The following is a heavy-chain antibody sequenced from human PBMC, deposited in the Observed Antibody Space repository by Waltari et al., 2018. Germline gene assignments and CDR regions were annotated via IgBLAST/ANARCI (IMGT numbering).Heavy chain of an antibody. CDR1: GFTFSSYA. CDR3: AKGTRDTYYYDSSGYFDY. CDR2: FYSGGST. J-gene: IGHJ4*02. V-gene: IGHV3-23*03. D-gene: IGHD3-22*01. Sequence: EVQLLESGGGLVQPGGSLRLSCAASGFTFSSYAMSWVRQAPGKGLEWVSVFYSGGSTYIADAGKGRFTISRDNSKNTLYLQMNSLRAEDTAVYYCAKGTRDTYYYDSSGYFDYWGQGTLVTVSS.